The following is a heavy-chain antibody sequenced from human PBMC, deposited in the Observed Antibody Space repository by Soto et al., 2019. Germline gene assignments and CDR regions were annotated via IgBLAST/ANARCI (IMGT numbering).Heavy chain of an antibody. D-gene: IGHD3-3*01. CDR2: IIPIFGTA. J-gene: IGHJ4*02. CDR1: GGTFSSYA. CDR3: ARDGAPYYDFWSGYFNFDY. V-gene: IGHV1-69*06. Sequence: SVKVSCKASGGTFSSYAISWVRQAPGQGLEWMGGIIPIFGTANYAQKFQGRVTIAADKSTSTAYMELSSLRSEDTAVYYCARDGAPYYDFWSGYFNFDYWGQGTLVTVSS.